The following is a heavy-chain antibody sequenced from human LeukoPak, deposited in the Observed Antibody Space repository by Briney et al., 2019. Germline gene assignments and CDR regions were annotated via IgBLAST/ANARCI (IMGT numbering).Heavy chain of an antibody. CDR2: INPYNGNT. CDR3: AREIYGRFDF. J-gene: IGHJ4*01. Sequence: ASVQVSCKASGYTFTTYGISWVRQAPGQGLEWMGWINPYNGNTNYAQKFQGRVTLTTDTSTSTAYMDLRSLRSDDTAMYYCAREIYGRFDFWGQGTLVSVSS. D-gene: IGHD4-17*01. V-gene: IGHV1-18*01. CDR1: GYTFTTYG.